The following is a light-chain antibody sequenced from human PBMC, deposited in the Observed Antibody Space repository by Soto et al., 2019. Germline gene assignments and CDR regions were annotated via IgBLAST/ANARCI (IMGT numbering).Light chain of an antibody. CDR1: NIGSKS. J-gene: IGLJ1*01. V-gene: IGLV3-21*04. CDR2: YDS. Sequence: SYELTQPPSVSVAPGETARITCGGNNIGSKSVHWYQQKPGQAPVLVIYYDSDRPSGIPERFSGSNSGNTATLTISRVEAGDEADYYCQVWDSSSDHVFGTGTKLTVL. CDR3: QVWDSSSDHV.